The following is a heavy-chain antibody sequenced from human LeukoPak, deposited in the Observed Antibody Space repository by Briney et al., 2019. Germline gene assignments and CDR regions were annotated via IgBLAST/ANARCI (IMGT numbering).Heavy chain of an antibody. Sequence: SVKVSCKASGYTFTSYAMHWVRQAPGQRLEWMGWINAGNGNTRYSQKFQGRVTITRDTSASTAYMELSSLRSEDTAVYYCARGEDVVVPAAMPLDYWGQGTLVTVSS. D-gene: IGHD2-2*01. J-gene: IGHJ4*02. V-gene: IGHV1-3*01. CDR3: ARGEDVVVPAAMPLDY. CDR2: INAGNGNT. CDR1: GYTFTSYA.